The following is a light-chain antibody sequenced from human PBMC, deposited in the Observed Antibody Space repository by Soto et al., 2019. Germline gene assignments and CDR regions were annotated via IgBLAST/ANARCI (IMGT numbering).Light chain of an antibody. J-gene: IGLJ2*01. CDR2: YDS. CDR1: NIGSKG. V-gene: IGLV3-21*04. CDR3: QVWDSSSDHVV. Sequence: SYELTQPPSVSVAPGKTARITCGGNNIGSKGVHWYQQKPGQAPVLVIYYDSDRPSGIPERFPGSNSGNTATLTISRVEAGDEADYYCQVWDSSSDHVVFGGGTKVTV.